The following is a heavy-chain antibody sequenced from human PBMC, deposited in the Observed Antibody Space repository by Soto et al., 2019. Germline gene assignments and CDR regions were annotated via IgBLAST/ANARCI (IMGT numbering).Heavy chain of an antibody. J-gene: IGHJ4*02. Sequence: SETLSLTCNMSGDSYSISTYSWSWIRQPPGKALQWIGFIYQSGVTSYNPSLASRVSISLDRSNNQCSLKLKSVTAADTATYFCARLQLVQKVIDYWGQGTLVTVSS. CDR2: IYQSGVT. CDR3: ARLQLVQKVIDY. V-gene: IGHV4-30-2*01. D-gene: IGHD1-1*01. CDR1: GDSYSISTYS.